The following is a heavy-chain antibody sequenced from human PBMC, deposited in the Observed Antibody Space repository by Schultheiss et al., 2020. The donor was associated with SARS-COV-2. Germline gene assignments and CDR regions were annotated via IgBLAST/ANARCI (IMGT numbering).Heavy chain of an antibody. CDR1: GESFNGFS. J-gene: IGHJ4*02. D-gene: IGHD2-15*01. V-gene: IGHV4-34*01. Sequence: SETLSLTCAVYGESFNGFSWTWIRQSPGKGLEWIGQVSHSGATHYSPSLKRRVTISADTSKNQFSVTVNSVTAADTAVYYCARSPDISGGEFGYWGQGTLVTVS. CDR2: VSHSGAT. CDR3: ARSPDISGGEFGY.